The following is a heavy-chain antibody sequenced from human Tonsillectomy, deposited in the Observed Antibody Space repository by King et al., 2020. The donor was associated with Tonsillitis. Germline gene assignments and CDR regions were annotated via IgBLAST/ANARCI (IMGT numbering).Heavy chain of an antibody. Sequence: RQVPGEGLEWVSGINWNSGSIGYTDSVKGRFTISRDNAKNSLYLQMNSLRVEATALYHCAKDVGPEVGTSDYWGQGTLVTVSS. V-gene: IGHV3-9*01. CDR2: INWNSGSI. J-gene: IGHJ4*02. CDR3: AKDVGPEVGTSDY. D-gene: IGHD1-26*01.